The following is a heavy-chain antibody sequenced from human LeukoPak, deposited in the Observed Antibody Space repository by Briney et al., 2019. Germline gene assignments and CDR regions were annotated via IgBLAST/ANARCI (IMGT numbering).Heavy chain of an antibody. D-gene: IGHD1-1*01. CDR3: ARDDRTTGTTWPTGVDV. Sequence: SLNVSCTASGCTFSSYAISWVRQAPGQGLEWMGGIIPIFGTANYAQKFQGRVTITADESTSTAYMELSSLRSEDTAVYYCARDDRTTGTTWPTGVDVWGQGTTVTVSS. CDR1: GCTFSSYA. V-gene: IGHV1-69*13. J-gene: IGHJ6*02. CDR2: IIPIFGTA.